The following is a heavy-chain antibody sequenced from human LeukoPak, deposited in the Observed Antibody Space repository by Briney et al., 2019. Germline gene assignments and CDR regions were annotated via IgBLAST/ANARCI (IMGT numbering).Heavy chain of an antibody. Sequence: GGSLRLSCAASGFTFSSYAMSWVRQAPGKGLEWVSAISGSGGSTYYADSVKGRFTISRDNSKNTLYLQMNSLRAEDTAVYYCAKVQGTIFWGGRNWLDPWGQGTLVTVSS. D-gene: IGHD3-3*01. CDR2: ISGSGGST. V-gene: IGHV3-23*01. CDR1: GFTFSSYA. CDR3: AKVQGTIFWGGRNWLDP. J-gene: IGHJ5*02.